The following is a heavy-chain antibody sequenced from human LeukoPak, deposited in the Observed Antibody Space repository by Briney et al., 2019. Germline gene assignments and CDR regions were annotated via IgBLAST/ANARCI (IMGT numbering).Heavy chain of an antibody. Sequence: GGSLRLSCAASGFTFSYYGMHWVRQAPGKGLEWVAVISYDGSNRYFADSVKGRFTISRDNSENTLYLRMNSLRAEDTAVYYCAKAELAYCATDCYSDFDHWGQGTLVTVSS. D-gene: IGHD2-21*02. J-gene: IGHJ4*02. CDR2: ISYDGSNR. V-gene: IGHV3-30*18. CDR3: AKAELAYCATDCYSDFDH. CDR1: GFTFSYYG.